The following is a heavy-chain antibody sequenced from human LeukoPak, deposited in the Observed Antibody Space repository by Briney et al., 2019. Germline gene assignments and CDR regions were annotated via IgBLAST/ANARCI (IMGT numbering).Heavy chain of an antibody. CDR2: INLSGSST. CDR3: AREIDYDSSGYYY. Sequence: ASVKVSCKASGYTFASYYIHWVRQAPGQGLEWMAIINLSGSSTSYAQKFQGRVTMTRDTSTSTVYMELSSLRSEDTAVYYCAREIDYDSSGYYYWGQGTLVTVSS. D-gene: IGHD3-22*01. V-gene: IGHV1-46*01. CDR1: GYTFASYY. J-gene: IGHJ4*02.